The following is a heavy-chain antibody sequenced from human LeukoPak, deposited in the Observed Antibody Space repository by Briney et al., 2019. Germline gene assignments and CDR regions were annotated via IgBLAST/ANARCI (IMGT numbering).Heavy chain of an antibody. CDR2: ISGSGANT. Sequence: GGSLRLSCAASRFTFSTYAMSWVRQAPGKGLEWVAAISGSGANTYYADSVKGRFTISRDNSKNTLYLQMDSLRAEDTAIYYCAKDSGGYSSSSFGSWGQGTLVTVSS. J-gene: IGHJ4*02. CDR3: AKDSGGYSSSSFGS. V-gene: IGHV3-23*01. D-gene: IGHD6-13*01. CDR1: RFTFSTYA.